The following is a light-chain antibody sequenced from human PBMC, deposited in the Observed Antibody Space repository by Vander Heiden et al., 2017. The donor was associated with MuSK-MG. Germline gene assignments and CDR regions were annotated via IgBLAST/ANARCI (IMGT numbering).Light chain of an antibody. Sequence: QSVLTQPPSASGTPGQRVTISCSGSSSNIRSNTVNCSQQLPGTAPKLLTYSKNERPSGVPDRFSGSMSGTSASLAISGLQSEDEADYYCAAWDDSLNGVVFGGGTKLTVL. CDR1: SSNIRSNT. CDR2: SKN. CDR3: AAWDDSLNGVV. J-gene: IGLJ2*01. V-gene: IGLV1-44*01.